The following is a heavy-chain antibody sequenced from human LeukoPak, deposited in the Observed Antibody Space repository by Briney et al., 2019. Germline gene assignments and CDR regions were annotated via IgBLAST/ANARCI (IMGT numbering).Heavy chain of an antibody. J-gene: IGHJ5*02. D-gene: IGHD6-6*01. V-gene: IGHV3-7*01. CDR2: IKQDGSEK. Sequence: PGGSLRLSCATSGFTFNSYWLSWVRQVPGKGLEWVANIKQDGSEKHYVDSVKGRFTISRDNAMSSLYLQMNSLRADDTAVYYCAKDPDSSSSRNWFDPWGQGTLVTVSS. CDR1: GFTFNSYW. CDR3: AKDPDSSSSRNWFDP.